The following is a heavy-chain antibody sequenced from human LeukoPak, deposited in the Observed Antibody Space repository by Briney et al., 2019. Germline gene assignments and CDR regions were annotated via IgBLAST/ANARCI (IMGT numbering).Heavy chain of an antibody. V-gene: IGHV4-59*01. Sequence: KSSETLSLTCTVSGGSISSYYWSWIRQPPGKGLEWIGYIYYSGSTNYNPSLKSRVTISVDTSKNQFSLKLSSVTAADTAVYYCARGGTEPVRYYDFWSGGVDYDRNWFDPWGQGTLVTVSS. CDR2: IYYSGST. D-gene: IGHD3-3*01. CDR1: GGSISSYY. J-gene: IGHJ5*02. CDR3: ARGGTEPVRYYDFWSGGVDYDRNWFDP.